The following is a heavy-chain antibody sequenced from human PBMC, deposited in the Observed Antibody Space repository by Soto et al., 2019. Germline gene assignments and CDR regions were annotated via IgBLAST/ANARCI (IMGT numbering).Heavy chain of an antibody. J-gene: IGHJ5*02. D-gene: IGHD2-15*01. Sequence: QVQLPESGPGLVKPSETLSLTCTVSGGSISSYYWSWIRQPPGKGTEWIGYIYYSGRTTYNPSLKSRVTISVDTSKNQFSLKLSSVTAADTAVYYCARARNCSGGSCYSGNWFDPWGQGTLVTVSS. CDR2: IYYSGRT. CDR3: ARARNCSGGSCYSGNWFDP. CDR1: GGSISSYY. V-gene: IGHV4-59*01.